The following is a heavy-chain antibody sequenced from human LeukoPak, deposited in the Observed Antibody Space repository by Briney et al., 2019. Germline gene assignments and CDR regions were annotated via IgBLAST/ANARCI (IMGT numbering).Heavy chain of an antibody. J-gene: IGHJ6*03. CDR2: INDSGGP. CDR3: ARRVTVIYYMDL. CDR1: DGSFSGYY. D-gene: IGHD3-22*01. V-gene: IGHV4-34*01. Sequence: SETLSLTCAVYDGSFSGYYWTWIRQFPGRGLEWIGEINDSGGPNYNPSLKRRVNVLVDTSKNQFSLKLTSVTAADTAVYYCARRVTVIYYMDLWGKGPRSPSP.